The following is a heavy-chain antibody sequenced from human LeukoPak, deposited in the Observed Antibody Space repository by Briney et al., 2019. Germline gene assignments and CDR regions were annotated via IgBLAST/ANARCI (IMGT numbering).Heavy chain of an antibody. D-gene: IGHD3-10*01. Sequence: GGSLRLSCAASGFTFSSYSMNWVRQAPGKGLEWVSYISSSSSTIYYADSVKGRLTISRDNAKNSLYLQMNSLRDEDTAVYYWARDSMVRGVIITFDYWGQGTLVTVSS. J-gene: IGHJ4*02. CDR2: ISSSSSTI. V-gene: IGHV3-48*02. CDR1: GFTFSSYS. CDR3: ARDSMVRGVIITFDY.